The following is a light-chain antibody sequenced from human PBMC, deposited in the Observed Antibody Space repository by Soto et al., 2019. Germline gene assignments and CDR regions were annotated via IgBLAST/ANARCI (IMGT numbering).Light chain of an antibody. CDR1: QSVSSSF. J-gene: IGKJ1*01. Sequence: EVVLTQSPGTLSLSPGERASLSCRASQSVSSSFFAWYQQKRGQAPRLLIYGASTRATGIPDRFSGSGSGTDFTLTISRLEPEDFAVYYCQQYGISPRTFDQGTKVEIK. CDR2: GAS. CDR3: QQYGISPRT. V-gene: IGKV3-20*01.